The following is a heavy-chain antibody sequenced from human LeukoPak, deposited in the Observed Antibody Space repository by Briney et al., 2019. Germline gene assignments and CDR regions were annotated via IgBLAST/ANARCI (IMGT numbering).Heavy chain of an antibody. Sequence: PSETLSLTCTVSGDSISGTFYWTWIRQPAGKGLEWIGRVYASGSTNYNPSLKSRVTISVDTSKNRFSLKLDSVTAADTAVYYCARAKSWLPFDSWGQGTLVTVSS. V-gene: IGHV4-61*02. D-gene: IGHD5-24*01. J-gene: IGHJ4*02. CDR2: VYASGST. CDR1: GDSISGTFY. CDR3: ARAKSWLPFDS.